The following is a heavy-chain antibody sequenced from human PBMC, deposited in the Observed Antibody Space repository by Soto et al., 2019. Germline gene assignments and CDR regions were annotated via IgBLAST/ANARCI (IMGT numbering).Heavy chain of an antibody. D-gene: IGHD6-19*01. J-gene: IGHJ4*02. CDR2: INSDGSST. CDR1: GFTFSSYW. Sequence: EVQLVESGGGLVQPGGSLRLSCAASGFTFSSYWMHWVRQAPGKGLVWVSRINSDGSSTSYADSVKGRFTISRDNAKNTLYQQMNSLRAEDTAVYYCARGPPGIAVAEYWGQGTLVTVSS. CDR3: ARGPPGIAVAEY. V-gene: IGHV3-74*01.